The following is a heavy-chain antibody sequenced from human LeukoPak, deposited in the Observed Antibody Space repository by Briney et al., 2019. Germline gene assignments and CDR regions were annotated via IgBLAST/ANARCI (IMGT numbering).Heavy chain of an antibody. CDR1: GGSISSSSYY. J-gene: IGHJ4*02. Sequence: PSETLSLTCTVSGGSISSSSYYWGWIRQPPGQGLEWIGSIYYSGSTYYNPSLKSRVTISVDTSKNQFSLKLSSVTAADTAVYYCASGMITFGGVINFDYWGQGTLVTVSS. CDR2: IYYSGST. V-gene: IGHV4-39*01. CDR3: ASGMITFGGVINFDY. D-gene: IGHD3-16*01.